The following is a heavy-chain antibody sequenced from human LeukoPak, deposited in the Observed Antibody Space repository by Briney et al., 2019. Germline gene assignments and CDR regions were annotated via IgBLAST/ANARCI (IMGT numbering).Heavy chain of an antibody. V-gene: IGHV3-20*04. J-gene: IGHJ4*02. D-gene: IGHD6-19*01. CDR1: GFTFSSYS. CDR2: INWNGGST. Sequence: RGSLRLSCAASGFTFSSYSMNWVRQAPGKGLEWVSGINWNGGSTGYADSVKGRFTISRDNAKNSLYLQMNSLRAEDTALYYCAPTGIAVAGTGFDYWGQGTLVTVSS. CDR3: APTGIAVAGTGFDY.